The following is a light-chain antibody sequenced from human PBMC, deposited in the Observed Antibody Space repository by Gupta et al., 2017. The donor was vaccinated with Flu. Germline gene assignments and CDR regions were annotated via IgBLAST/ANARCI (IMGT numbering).Light chain of an antibody. CDR2: NNL. V-gene: IGLV1-44*01. CDR1: SSNIGSNT. CDR3: ASSDASMNGLV. Sequence: PVLTHPPSASGTPGQRVTISCSGSSSNIGSNTVHWYQQLPATDPKLLIYNNLQRPSGLPARFSCASSGTYASPATICLQSEEEADDYCASSDASMNGLVFGGGTKLTVL. J-gene: IGLJ3*02.